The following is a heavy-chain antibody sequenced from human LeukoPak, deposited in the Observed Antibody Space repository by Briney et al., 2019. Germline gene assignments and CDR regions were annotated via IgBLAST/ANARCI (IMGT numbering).Heavy chain of an antibody. CDR2: IYTSGST. J-gene: IGHJ6*03. CDR3: PGCLGVATRERAYYYMVV. D-gene: IGHD1-26*01. Sequence: SETLSLTCTVSGGSISSYYWSWIRQPPGKGLEWIGYIYTSGSTTYNPSLKSRVTFSVGTSKNQFSLKQRSVTAADTAVYYCPGCLGVATRERAYYYMVVWGKRTTVTVSS. CDR1: GGSISSYY. V-gene: IGHV4-4*09.